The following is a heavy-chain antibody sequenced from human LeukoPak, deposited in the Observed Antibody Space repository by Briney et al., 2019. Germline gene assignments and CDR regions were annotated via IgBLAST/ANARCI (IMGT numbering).Heavy chain of an antibody. CDR1: GYSFTNYW. Sequence: GESLKISCKGSGYSFTNYWIGWVRQMPGKGLEWMGIIYPGDSDTRYSPSFQGQVTISADKSISTAYLQWSSLKASDTAMYYCARQPSVAGTRCWFDPWGQGTLVTVSS. D-gene: IGHD6-19*01. CDR3: ARQPSVAGTRCWFDP. V-gene: IGHV5-51*01. CDR2: IYPGDSDT. J-gene: IGHJ5*02.